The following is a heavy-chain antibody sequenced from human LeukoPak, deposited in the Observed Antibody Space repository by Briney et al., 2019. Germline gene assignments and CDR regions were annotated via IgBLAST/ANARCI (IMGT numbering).Heavy chain of an antibody. J-gene: IGHJ6*02. CDR3: ASSDFWSGYPYYYYGMDV. CDR2: MNPNSGNT. D-gene: IGHD3-3*01. Sequence: ASVKVSCKASGYTFTSYDINWVRQATGQGLEWMGWMNPNSGNTGYAQKFQGRVTMTRNTSISTAYMELSSLRSEDTAVYYCASSDFWSGYPYYYYGMDVWGQGTTVTVSS. V-gene: IGHV1-8*01. CDR1: GYTFTSYD.